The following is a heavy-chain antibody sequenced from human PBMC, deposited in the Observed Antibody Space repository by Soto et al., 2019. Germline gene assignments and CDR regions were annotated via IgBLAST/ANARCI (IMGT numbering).Heavy chain of an antibody. V-gene: IGHV4-34*01. CDR2: INHSGST. Sequence: QVQLQQWGAGLLKPSETLSLTCAVYGGSFSGYYWSWIRQPPGKGLEWIGEINHSGSTNYNPSLTSRVTISVHTSKNQSDLKLSSVTAAHTAVYYCARVGYTYGYGDYWGQGTLVTVSS. J-gene: IGHJ4*02. CDR1: GGSFSGYY. CDR3: ARVGYTYGYGDY. D-gene: IGHD5-18*01.